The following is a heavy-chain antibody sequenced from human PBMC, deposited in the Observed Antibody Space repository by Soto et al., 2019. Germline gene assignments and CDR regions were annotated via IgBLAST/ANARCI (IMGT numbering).Heavy chain of an antibody. CDR2: ISGIVGST. CDR1: GFTFSSYA. CDR3: AKVWQQLVLPHNWFDP. Sequence: GGSLRLSCAASGFTFSSYAMSWVRQAPGKGLEWVSAISGIVGSTYYADSVKGRFTISRDNSKNTLYLQMNSLRAEDTAVYYCAKVWQQLVLPHNWFDPWGQGTLVTVSS. D-gene: IGHD6-13*01. V-gene: IGHV3-23*01. J-gene: IGHJ5*02.